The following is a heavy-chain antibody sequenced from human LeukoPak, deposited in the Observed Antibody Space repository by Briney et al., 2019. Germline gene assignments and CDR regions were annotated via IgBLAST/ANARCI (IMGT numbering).Heavy chain of an antibody. CDR1: GFSISSYW. CDR3: ARDHSSVATTFDY. Sequence: PGGSLRLSCAASGFSISSYWMSWVRQAPGKGLEWVSSISSSSSYIYYADSVKGRFTISRDNAKNSLYLQMNSLRAEDTAVYYCARDHSSVATTFDYWGQGTLVTVSS. V-gene: IGHV3-21*01. CDR2: ISSSSSYI. D-gene: IGHD5-12*01. J-gene: IGHJ4*02.